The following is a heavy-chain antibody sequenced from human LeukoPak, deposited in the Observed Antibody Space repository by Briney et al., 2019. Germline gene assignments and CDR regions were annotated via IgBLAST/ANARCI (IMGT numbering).Heavy chain of an antibody. CDR3: ARGDFWSGFYNY. CDR1: GGSISGYY. D-gene: IGHD3-3*01. Sequence: ASETLSLTCTVSGGSISGYYWSWIRQPAGKGLEWIGRIYTSGTSNYNPSFKSRVTMSVDTSKNQFSLKLSSVTAADTAAYYCARGDFWSGFYNYWGQGTLVTVSS. J-gene: IGHJ4*02. CDR2: IYTSGTS. V-gene: IGHV4-4*07.